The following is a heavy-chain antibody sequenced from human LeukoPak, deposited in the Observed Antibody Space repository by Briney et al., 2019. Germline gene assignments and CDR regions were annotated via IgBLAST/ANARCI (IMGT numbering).Heavy chain of an antibody. D-gene: IGHD6-6*01. CDR2: IYYSGST. CDR3: ARGTWSSSIDY. CDR1: GGSISSGDYY. J-gene: IGHJ4*02. Sequence: SETLSLTCTVSGGSISSGDYYWSWIRQPPGKGLEWIGYIYYSGSTYYNPPLKSRLTISGDTSKNQFSLRLSSVTAADTAVYYCARGTWSSSIDYWGQGTLVTVSS. V-gene: IGHV4-30-4*01.